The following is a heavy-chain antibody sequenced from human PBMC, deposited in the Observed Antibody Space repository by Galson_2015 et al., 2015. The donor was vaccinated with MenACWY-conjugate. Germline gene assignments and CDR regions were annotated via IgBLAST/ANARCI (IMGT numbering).Heavy chain of an antibody. CDR2: ISSAGNK. CDR1: GFTFSSYA. D-gene: IGHD7-27*01. Sequence: SLRLSCAASGFTFSSYAMNWARQAPGKGLEWVALISSAGNKYYADSVKGRLTISRYNAKNTLFLQMNSLSAEDTAVYYCARDQESPGQTDYWGQGTLVTVSS. CDR3: ARDQESPGQTDY. J-gene: IGHJ4*02. V-gene: IGHV3-23*01.